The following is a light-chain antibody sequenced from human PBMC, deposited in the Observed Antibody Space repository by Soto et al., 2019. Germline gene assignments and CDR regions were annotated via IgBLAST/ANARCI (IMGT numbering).Light chain of an antibody. V-gene: IGKV1-9*01. CDR3: QQRKSYPIT. CDR2: AAS. J-gene: IGKJ5*01. CDR1: QDINTY. Sequence: DIQLTQSPSFLSASVGDRVTITCRASQDINTYLAWYQQKPGKAPKLLIFAASTLQNGVPSRFSGSGSGTEFTVTITTLQPEDFATYYCQQRKSYPITFGQGTRLEIK.